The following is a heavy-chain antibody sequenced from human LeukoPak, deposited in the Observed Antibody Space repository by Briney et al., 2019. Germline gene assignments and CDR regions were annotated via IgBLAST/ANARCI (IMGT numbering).Heavy chain of an antibody. CDR2: ISYDGNNK. Sequence: GGSLRLSCAASGFIFSSYGMQWVRQAPGKGPEWVAVISYDGNNKYYADSVKGRFTISRDNSKNTLYLQMNSLRAEDTAMYYCAKTPIAAAPPASYYFDYWGQGTLVTVSS. CDR3: AKTPIAAAPPASYYFDY. D-gene: IGHD6-13*01. V-gene: IGHV3-30*18. CDR1: GFIFSSYG. J-gene: IGHJ4*02.